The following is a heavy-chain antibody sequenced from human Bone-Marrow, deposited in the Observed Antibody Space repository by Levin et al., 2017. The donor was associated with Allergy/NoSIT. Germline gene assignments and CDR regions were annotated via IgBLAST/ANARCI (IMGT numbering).Heavy chain of an antibody. D-gene: IGHD3-16*01. J-gene: IGHJ4*02. V-gene: IGHV4-59*08. CDR3: AGHLGGADILDY. CDR2: IYYSGST. CDR1: GGSINSYY. Sequence: GSLRLSCTVSGGSINSYYWSWIRRPPGKGLEWIGYIYYSGSTNYNPSLKSRVTISVDTSKNQFSLKLRSVTAADTAVYYCAGHLGGADILDYWGQGTLVTVSS.